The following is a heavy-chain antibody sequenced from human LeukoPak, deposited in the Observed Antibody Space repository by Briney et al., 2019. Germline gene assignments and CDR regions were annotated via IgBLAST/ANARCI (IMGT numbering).Heavy chain of an antibody. D-gene: IGHD3-3*01. Sequence: SETLSLTCAVYGVSFSGYYWSWIRQPPGKGLEWIGEINHSGSTNNNPSFKSRVTISVDTSKNQFSLKLSCVTAADKAVYYCARGKKDFWSGYSNYYYYGMDVWGQGTTVTVSS. CDR1: GVSFSGYY. V-gene: IGHV4-34*01. CDR2: INHSGST. J-gene: IGHJ6*02. CDR3: ARGKKDFWSGYSNYYYYGMDV.